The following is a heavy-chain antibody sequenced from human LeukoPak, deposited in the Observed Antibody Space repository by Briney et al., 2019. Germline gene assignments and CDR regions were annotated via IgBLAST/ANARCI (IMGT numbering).Heavy chain of an antibody. D-gene: IGHD3-22*01. Sequence: SVKVSCKASGGTFSSYAISWVRQAPGQGLEWMGGIIPIFGTANYAQRFQGRVTITTDESTSTAYMELSSLRSEDTAVYYCAREGYDSSGVFDYWGQGTLVTVSS. V-gene: IGHV1-69*05. CDR3: AREGYDSSGVFDY. CDR1: GGTFSSYA. J-gene: IGHJ4*02. CDR2: IIPIFGTA.